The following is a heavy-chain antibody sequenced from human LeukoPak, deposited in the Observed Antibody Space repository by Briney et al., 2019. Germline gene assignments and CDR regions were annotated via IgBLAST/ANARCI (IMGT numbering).Heavy chain of an antibody. V-gene: IGHV2-5*02. D-gene: IGHD6-13*01. CDR3: AHRDSSTRSYGFDY. CDR1: GFSLSTPGGG. J-gene: IGHJ4*02. Sequence: ASGPTLVNPPQTLTLTCTFSGFSLSTPGGGVAWIRQPPGKALEWLPLIYWDDDKRYRSSLKSRLTITKDTSKNQVVLTMTNMDPVDTATYYCAHRDSSTRSYGFDYWGQGALVTVSS. CDR2: IYWDDDK.